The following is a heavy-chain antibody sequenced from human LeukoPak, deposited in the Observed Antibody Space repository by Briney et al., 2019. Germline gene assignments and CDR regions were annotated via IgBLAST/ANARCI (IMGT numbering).Heavy chain of an antibody. J-gene: IGHJ4*02. D-gene: IGHD1-26*01. V-gene: IGHV1-69*05. CDR3: ASSSNWSYIMAY. CDR1: GGTFSSDA. CDR2: IIPIFGTA. Sequence: SVKVSCKASGGTFSSDAISWVRQAPGQGLEWMGGIIPIFGTANYAQKFQGRVTITTDESTSTAYMELSSLRSEDTAVYYCASSSNWSYIMAYWGQGTLVTVSS.